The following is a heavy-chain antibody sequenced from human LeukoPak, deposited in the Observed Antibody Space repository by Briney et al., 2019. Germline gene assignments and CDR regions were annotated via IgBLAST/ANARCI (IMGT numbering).Heavy chain of an antibody. CDR2: VYYSGNT. J-gene: IGHJ4*02. CDR3: ARGADSSGYYSIFYFDY. Sequence: SETLSLTCTVSGGSLSSYYWSWIRQPPGKGLEWIGYVYYSGNTNYNPSLKSRVTISLDTSKNQFSLKLSSVTAADTAVYYCARGADSSGYYSIFYFDYWGQGTLVTVSS. V-gene: IGHV4-59*01. CDR1: GGSLSSYY. D-gene: IGHD3-22*01.